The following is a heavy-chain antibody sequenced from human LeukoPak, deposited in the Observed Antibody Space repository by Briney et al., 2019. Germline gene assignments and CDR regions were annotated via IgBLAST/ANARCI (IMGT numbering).Heavy chain of an antibody. V-gene: IGHV3-7*01. Sequence: GGSLRLSCAASGSTLGSYWMTWVRQAPGKGLEWVAYIKQDGSEKYYMDSVKGRFTISRDNAKNSLYLQMNSLRAEDTAVYYCAKVRRLWFGELFDYWGQGTLVTVSS. CDR1: GSTLGSYW. CDR2: IKQDGSEK. CDR3: AKVRRLWFGELFDY. J-gene: IGHJ4*02. D-gene: IGHD3-10*01.